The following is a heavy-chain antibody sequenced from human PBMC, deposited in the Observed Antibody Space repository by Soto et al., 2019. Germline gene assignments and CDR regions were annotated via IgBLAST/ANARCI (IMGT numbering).Heavy chain of an antibody. D-gene: IGHD3-16*01. Sequence: GGSLRLSCAASGFTFSSYGMHWVRQAPGKGLEWVAVISYDGSNKYYADSVKGRFTISRDNSKNTPYLQMNSLRAEDTAVYYCAKDSGEFPAAYYYYYYMDVWGKGTTVTVSS. V-gene: IGHV3-30*18. CDR1: GFTFSSYG. J-gene: IGHJ6*03. CDR3: AKDSGEFPAAYYYYYYMDV. CDR2: ISYDGSNK.